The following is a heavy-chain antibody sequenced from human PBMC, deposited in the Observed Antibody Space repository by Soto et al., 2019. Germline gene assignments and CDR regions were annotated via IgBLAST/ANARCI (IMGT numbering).Heavy chain of an antibody. CDR3: ARGPPQYYYDSSGSPSFDY. D-gene: IGHD3-22*01. V-gene: IGHV3-13*01. CDR2: IGTAGDT. CDR1: GFTFSSYD. J-gene: IGHJ4*02. Sequence: PGGSLRLSCAASGFTFSSYDMHWVRQATGKGLEWVSAIGTAGDTYYPGSVKGRFTISRENAKNSLYLQMNSLRAGDTAVYYCARGPPQYYYDSSGSPSFDYWGQGTLVTVSS.